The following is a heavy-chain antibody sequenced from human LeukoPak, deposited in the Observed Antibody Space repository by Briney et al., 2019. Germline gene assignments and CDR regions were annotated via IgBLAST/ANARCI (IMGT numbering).Heavy chain of an antibody. CDR3: ARDRLYCYYGMDV. Sequence: SETLSLTCAVYGGSFSGYYWSWIRQPPRKGLEWIGEINHSGSTNYNPSLKSPVTISIDTSKNTFSLKLSSVTAADTAVYYSARDRLYCYYGMDVWGEGTTVTVSS. CDR2: INHSGST. J-gene: IGHJ6*04. V-gene: IGHV4-34*01. D-gene: IGHD3-16*01. CDR1: GGSFSGYY.